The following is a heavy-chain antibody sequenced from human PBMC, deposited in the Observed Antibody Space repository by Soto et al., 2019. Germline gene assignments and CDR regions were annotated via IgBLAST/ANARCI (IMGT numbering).Heavy chain of an antibody. Sequence: QVQLKQPGAEVKKPGASVKVSCEAFRYTFTSYYFHWVRQAPGQGLEWMGRIKPRGGSTTYAEKFQGRVTMTRDTSTGTVYLEVSSLTSDDTAVYYCAREEDMSYGLDVWGQGTTVTVSS. CDR2: IKPRGGST. D-gene: IGHD2-15*01. CDR1: RYTFTSYY. J-gene: IGHJ6*02. V-gene: IGHV1-46*01. CDR3: AREEDMSYGLDV.